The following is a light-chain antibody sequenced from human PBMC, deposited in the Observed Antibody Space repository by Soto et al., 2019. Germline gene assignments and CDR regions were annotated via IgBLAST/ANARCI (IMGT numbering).Light chain of an antibody. CDR2: EVS. CDR1: ISDFGGYNY. CDR3: SSYTSSSTMV. V-gene: IGLV2-14*01. J-gene: IGLJ3*02. Sequence: QSALTQPASVSGSPGQSITISCTETISDFGGYNYVSWYQQHPGKAPKLMIYEVSNRPSGVSNRFSGSKSVNTASLTISGLQAEDEADYYCSSYTSSSTMVFGGGTKLTVL.